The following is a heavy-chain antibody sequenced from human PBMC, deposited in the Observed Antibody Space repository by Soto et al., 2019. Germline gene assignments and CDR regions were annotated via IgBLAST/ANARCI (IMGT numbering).Heavy chain of an antibody. CDR3: ARRYGTSNIVVVPAAVYGMDV. CDR1: GYSFTSYW. J-gene: IGHJ6*02. Sequence: GASVKISCKGSGYSFTSYWISWVRQVPGKGLEWMGRIDPSDSYTNYSPSFQGHVTISADKSISTAYLQWSSLKASDTAMYYCARRYGTSNIVVVPAAVYGMDVWGQGTTVTVSS. D-gene: IGHD2-2*01. CDR2: IDPSDSYT. V-gene: IGHV5-10-1*01.